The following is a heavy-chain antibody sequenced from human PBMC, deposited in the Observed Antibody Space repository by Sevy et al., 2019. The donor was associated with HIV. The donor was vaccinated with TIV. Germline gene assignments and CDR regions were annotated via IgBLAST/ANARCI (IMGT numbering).Heavy chain of an antibody. D-gene: IGHD6-19*01. V-gene: IGHV1-2*02. J-gene: IGHJ4*02. CDR1: GYTFTDYY. CDR3: ARLRVVAGIDY. Sequence: ASVKVSCKASGYTFTDYYIRWVRQAPGQGLEWMGWINPNSGDTNHAQKFQGRVTMTRDTSITTAYMELTSLRSDDTAVYYCARLRVVAGIDYWGQGTLVTVSS. CDR2: INPNSGDT.